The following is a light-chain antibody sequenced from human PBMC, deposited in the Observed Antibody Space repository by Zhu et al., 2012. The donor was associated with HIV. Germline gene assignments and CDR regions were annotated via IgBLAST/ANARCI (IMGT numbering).Light chain of an antibody. CDR1: ERVRTN. J-gene: IGKJ1*01. CDR2: RAS. V-gene: IGKV3-15*01. Sequence: ETLMTQSPATLSVSPGERGTLSCRASERVRTNLAWYQQKPGQPPRLLISRASTRATAIPDRFSGSGFGTEFTLTISSLQSEDFAVYCCQQYHNWPPTFGQGTKVEVK. CDR3: QQYHNWPPT.